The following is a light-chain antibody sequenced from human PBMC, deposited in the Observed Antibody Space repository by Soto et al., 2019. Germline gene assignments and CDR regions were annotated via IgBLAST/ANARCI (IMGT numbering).Light chain of an antibody. Sequence: EVVMMQSPATLSVSPGEGATLSCRASQGIGDTLAWYQHKPGQTPRLLIYGASSRATGIPDRFSGSGSGTDFTLTISGLEPEDFAVYYCQQYGSSPETFGQGTKVDIK. CDR2: GAS. V-gene: IGKV3-20*01. J-gene: IGKJ1*01. CDR3: QQYGSSPET. CDR1: QGIGDT.